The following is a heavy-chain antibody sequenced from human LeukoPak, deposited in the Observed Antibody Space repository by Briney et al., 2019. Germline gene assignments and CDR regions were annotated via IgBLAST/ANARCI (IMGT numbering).Heavy chain of an antibody. CDR1: GGSISSGGYY. V-gene: IGHV4-31*03. D-gene: IGHD3-16*02. J-gene: IGHJ4*02. CDR3: ASYIVGTKAFDY. CDR2: IYYSGTT. Sequence: SETLSLTCTVSGGSISSGGYYWSWIRQHPGKGLEWIGYIYYSGTTYYNPSLKSRVTISVDTSKNQFSLKLSSVTAADTAVYYCASYIVGTKAFDYWGQGTLVTVSS.